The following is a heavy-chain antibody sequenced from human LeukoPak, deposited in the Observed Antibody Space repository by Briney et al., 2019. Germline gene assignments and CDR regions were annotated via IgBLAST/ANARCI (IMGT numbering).Heavy chain of an antibody. CDR2: IYYTGST. Sequence: SETLSLTCTVSGGSISSSTYYWGWIRQPPGKGLEWIGSIYYTGSTYYNPSLKSRVTISLDSSKNQFSLKLTSVTAADTAVYYCAAESERWLLRSWGQGTLVTVSS. V-gene: IGHV4-39*07. CDR1: GGSISSSTYY. J-gene: IGHJ4*02. D-gene: IGHD6-19*01. CDR3: AAESERWLLRS.